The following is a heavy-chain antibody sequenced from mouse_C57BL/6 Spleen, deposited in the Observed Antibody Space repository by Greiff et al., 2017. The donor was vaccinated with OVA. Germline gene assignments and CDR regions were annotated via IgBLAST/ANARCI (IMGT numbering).Heavy chain of an antibody. CDR1: GFSLTSYG. V-gene: IGHV2-5*01. Sequence: VKLVESGPGLVQPSQSLSITCTVSGFSLTSYGVHWVRQSPGKGLEWLGVIWRGGSTDYNAAFMSRLSITKDNSKSQVFFKMNSLQADDTAIYYCAKNDYYGSSYGWYFDVWGTGTTVTVSS. D-gene: IGHD1-1*01. J-gene: IGHJ1*03. CDR3: AKNDYYGSSYGWYFDV. CDR2: IWRGGST.